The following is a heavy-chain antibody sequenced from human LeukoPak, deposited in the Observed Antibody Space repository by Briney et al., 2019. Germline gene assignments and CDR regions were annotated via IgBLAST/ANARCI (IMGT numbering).Heavy chain of an antibody. CDR3: ARGVTVTAFDY. J-gene: IGHJ4*02. CDR1: GGSFSGYY. CDR2: INHSGST. V-gene: IGHV4-34*01. Sequence: SETLSLTCAVYGGSFSGYYWSWIRQPPGKGLEWIGEINHSGSTNYNPSLKSRVTISVDTSKNQFSLKLSSVTAADTAVYYCARGVTVTAFDYWGQGTLVTVSS. D-gene: IGHD4-17*01.